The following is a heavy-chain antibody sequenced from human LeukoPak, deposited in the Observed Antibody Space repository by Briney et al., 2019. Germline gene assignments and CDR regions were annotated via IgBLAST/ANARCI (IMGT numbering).Heavy chain of an antibody. J-gene: IGHJ4*02. CDR1: GFSISSSA. D-gene: IGHD6-13*01. V-gene: IGHV3-23*01. CDR3: AKHSSSWHYFDY. Sequence: GGSLRLSCAASGFSISSSAMNWVRQAPGKGLEWVSAISGSGGGTYFADSVKGRFTISRDNSKNTLFLQMDSLRADDTAVYYCAKHSSSWHYFDYWGQGTLVTVSS. CDR2: ISGSGGGT.